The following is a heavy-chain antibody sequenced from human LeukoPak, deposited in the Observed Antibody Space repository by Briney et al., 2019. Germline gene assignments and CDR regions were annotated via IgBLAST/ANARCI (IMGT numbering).Heavy chain of an antibody. D-gene: IGHD3-3*01. CDR2: ISSSGSTI. V-gene: IGHV3-48*03. Sequence: GGSLRLSCAASGFTFSSYEMNWVRQAPGKGLEWVSYISSSGSTIYYTDSVKGRFTISRDNAKNSLYLQMNSLRAEDTAVCYCVRVRWSGGNWFDPWGQGTLVTVSS. J-gene: IGHJ5*02. CDR3: VRVRWSGGNWFDP. CDR1: GFTFSSYE.